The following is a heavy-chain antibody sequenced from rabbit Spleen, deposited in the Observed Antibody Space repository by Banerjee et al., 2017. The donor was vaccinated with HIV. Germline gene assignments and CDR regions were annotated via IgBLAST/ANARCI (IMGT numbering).Heavy chain of an antibody. D-gene: IGHD6-1*01. Sequence: EQLEESGGDLVKPGGTLTLTCKASGFSLSNNYYMCWVRQAPGKGLEWIACINAGSSGSYYANWAKGRFTISKTSSTTVTLQLTSLTAADTATYFCVGGWRNSDYAYGFYLWGQGTLVTVS. CDR3: VGGWRNSDYAYGFYL. V-gene: IGHV1S45*01. J-gene: IGHJ4*01. CDR1: GFSLSNNYY. CDR2: INAGSSGS.